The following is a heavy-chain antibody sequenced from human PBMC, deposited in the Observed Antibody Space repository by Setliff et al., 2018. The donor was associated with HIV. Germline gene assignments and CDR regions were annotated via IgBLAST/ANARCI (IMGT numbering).Heavy chain of an antibody. D-gene: IGHD6-13*01. CDR2: IRNDGSDK. CDR3: AKDHATSSWFTPLLDH. Sequence: HPGGSLRLSCAVSGFTFISYGMYWVRQAPGKGLGWVAFIRNDGSDKHYVDSVKGRFTISRDNSKNTWYLQMNSLRGEDTAVYSCAKDHATSSWFTPLLDHWGQGALVTVSS. J-gene: IGHJ4*02. V-gene: IGHV3-30*02. CDR1: GFTFISYG.